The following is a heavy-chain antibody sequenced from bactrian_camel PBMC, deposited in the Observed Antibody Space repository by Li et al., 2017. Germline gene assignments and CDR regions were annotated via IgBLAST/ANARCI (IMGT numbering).Heavy chain of an antibody. CDR1: GSTDAINC. Sequence: HVQLVESGGGLVQPGGSLRLSCVASGSTDAINCMGWFRQAPGKEREVVARRYDGSNVADYADSVKGRFTISRDNAKSTLYLQMNSLKTEDTGVYYCAADGFDGGIWSVVDFHYWGQGTQVTVS. V-gene: IGHV3S54*01. CDR3: AADGFDGGIWSVVDFHY. CDR2: RYDGSNVA. J-gene: IGHJ6*01. D-gene: IGHD6*01.